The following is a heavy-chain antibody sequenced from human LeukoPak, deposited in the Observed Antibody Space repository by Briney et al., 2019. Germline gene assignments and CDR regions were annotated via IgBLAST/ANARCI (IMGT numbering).Heavy chain of an antibody. Sequence: SETLSLTCAVYGGSFSGYYWSWIRQPPGKGLEWIGEINHSGSTNYNPSLKSRVTISVDTSKNQFSLKLSSVTAADTAVYYCASSGLAGSWIQLWQGRGVGYMDVWGKGTTVTVSS. V-gene: IGHV4-34*01. CDR1: GGSFSGYY. J-gene: IGHJ6*03. D-gene: IGHD5-18*01. CDR2: INHSGST. CDR3: ASSGLAGSWIQLWQGRGVGYMDV.